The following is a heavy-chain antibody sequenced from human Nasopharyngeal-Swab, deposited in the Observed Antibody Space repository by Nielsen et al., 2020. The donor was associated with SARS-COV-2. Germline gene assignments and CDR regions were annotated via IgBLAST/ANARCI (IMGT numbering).Heavy chain of an antibody. V-gene: IGHV3-11*03. Sequence: GGSLRLSCAASGFTFSDYYMSWIRQAPGKGLEWVSYISSSSSYTNYADSVKGRFTISRDNAKNSLYLQMNSLRAEDTAVYYCANSWYDYYYGMDVWGQGTTVTVSS. J-gene: IGHJ6*02. CDR1: GFTFSDYY. D-gene: IGHD6-13*01. CDR3: ANSWYDYYYGMDV. CDR2: ISSSSSYT.